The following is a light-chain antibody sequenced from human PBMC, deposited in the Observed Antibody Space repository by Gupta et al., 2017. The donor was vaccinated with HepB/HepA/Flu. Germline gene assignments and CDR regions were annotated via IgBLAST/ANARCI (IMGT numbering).Light chain of an antibody. Sequence: QSALTQPPSLSAAPGQKVTISCSGSSSNIGSNYVSWYQQVPGKAPKLLIYDNDLRPSGIADRFSGSKSGTLATLGVTGLQTGDEAYYYCGTWDTRLSVVVFGGGTKLTVL. CDR1: SSNIGSNY. J-gene: IGLJ2*01. CDR2: DND. V-gene: IGLV1-51*01. CDR3: GTWDTRLSVVV.